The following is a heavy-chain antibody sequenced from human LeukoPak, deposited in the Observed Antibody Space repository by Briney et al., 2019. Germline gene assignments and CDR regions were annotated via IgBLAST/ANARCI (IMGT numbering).Heavy chain of an antibody. CDR3: ATTSCSGGSCYLRYYYYGMDV. J-gene: IGHJ6*02. D-gene: IGHD2-15*01. Sequence: GGSLRLSCAASGFTFSSYAMSWVRQAPGKGLEWVSAISGSGGSTYYADSAKGRFTISRDNSKNTLYLQMNSLRAEDTAVYYCATTSCSGGSCYLRYYYYGMDVWGQGTTVTVSS. CDR2: ISGSGGST. V-gene: IGHV3-23*01. CDR1: GFTFSSYA.